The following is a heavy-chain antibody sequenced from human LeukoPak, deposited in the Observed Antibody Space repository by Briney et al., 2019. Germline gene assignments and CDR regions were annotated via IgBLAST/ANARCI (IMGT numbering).Heavy chain of an antibody. CDR1: VYSISSGYY. CDR2: IYHSGRT. V-gene: IGHV4-38-2*01. J-gene: IGHJ3*02. CDR3: ASPYDYDSSGSPLGAFDI. D-gene: IGHD3-22*01. Sequence: PSETLSLTCAVSVYSISSGYYWGRLRPPPGKGLEWTGSIYHSGRTYYNPSLKSRVTISVDTSNNQFSLKLSSVTAADTAVYHCASPYDYDSSGSPLGAFDIWGQGTMVTVSS.